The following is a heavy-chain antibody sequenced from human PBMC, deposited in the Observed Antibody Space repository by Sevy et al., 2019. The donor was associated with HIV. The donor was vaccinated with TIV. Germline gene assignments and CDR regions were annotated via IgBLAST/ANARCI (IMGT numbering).Heavy chain of an antibody. V-gene: IGHV3-48*02. CDR3: ARGPDCGVDGDVGFYYPLDV. CDR1: GFIFSRYS. Sequence: GGSLRLSCTVSGFIFSRYSMNWVRQAPGKGLEWISYTSGNSGAIYYPDSVKGRFTVSRDNANNALFLQMSSLKDDDTAVYYCARGPDCGVDGDVGFYYPLDVWGQGTTVTVSS. J-gene: IGHJ6*02. D-gene: IGHD2-21*02. CDR2: TSGNSGAI.